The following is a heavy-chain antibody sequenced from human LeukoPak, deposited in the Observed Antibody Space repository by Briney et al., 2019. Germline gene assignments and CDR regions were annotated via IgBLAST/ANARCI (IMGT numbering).Heavy chain of an antibody. Sequence: GGSLRLSCTASGFSFSSYAMTWVRQAPGKGLEWVSALSGTCGTRYYANSLKGRFTISRDNSKNTVYLQMNSLRADDTAVYYCAKDRIGTYYFFDSWGQGTLVTVSS. J-gene: IGHJ4*02. CDR3: AKDRIGTYYFFDS. CDR1: GFSFSSYA. D-gene: IGHD3-10*01. CDR2: LSGTCGTR. V-gene: IGHV3-23*01.